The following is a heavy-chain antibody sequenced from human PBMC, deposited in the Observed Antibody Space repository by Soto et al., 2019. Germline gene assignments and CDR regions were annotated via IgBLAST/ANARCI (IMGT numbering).Heavy chain of an antibody. D-gene: IGHD2-2*01. CDR3: ARCSSTSCYVLASFDY. CDR1: GFTFDDYA. J-gene: IGHJ4*02. V-gene: IGHV3-20*04. Sequence: EVELVESGGGVVRPGGSLRLSCAASGFTFDDYAMSWVRQGPGKGLEWVASINWNAGSTTYADSVKGRFTISRDNAKNSLYLQITGLRADDTGLYYCARCSSTSCYVLASFDYWGQGTLVTVSS. CDR2: INWNAGST.